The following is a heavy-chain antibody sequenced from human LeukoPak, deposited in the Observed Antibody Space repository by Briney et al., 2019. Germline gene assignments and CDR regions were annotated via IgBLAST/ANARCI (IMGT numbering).Heavy chain of an antibody. V-gene: IGHV3-23*01. D-gene: IGHD3-22*01. J-gene: IGHJ4*02. CDR1: GFTFSSYA. Sequence: GGSLRLSCVASGFTFSSYAMSWVRQAPGKGLEWVSAISGSGGSTYYADSVKGRFTISRDNSKNTLYLQMNSLRAEDTAVYYCAKDLRDSSGYSYYFDYWGQGTLVTVSS. CDR2: ISGSGGST. CDR3: AKDLRDSSGYSYYFDY.